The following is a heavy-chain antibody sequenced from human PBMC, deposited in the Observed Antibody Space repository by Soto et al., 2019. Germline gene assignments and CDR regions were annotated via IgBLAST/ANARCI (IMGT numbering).Heavy chain of an antibody. CDR1: GYSFTSYW. Sequence: GESLKISCKGSGYSFTSYWISWVRQMPGKGLEWMGRIDPSDSYTNYSPSFQGHVTISADKSISTAYLQWSSLKASDTAMYYCARGDYDFWSGSDYWGQGTLVTVSA. J-gene: IGHJ4*02. CDR2: IDPSDSYT. D-gene: IGHD3-3*01. V-gene: IGHV5-10-1*01. CDR3: ARGDYDFWSGSDY.